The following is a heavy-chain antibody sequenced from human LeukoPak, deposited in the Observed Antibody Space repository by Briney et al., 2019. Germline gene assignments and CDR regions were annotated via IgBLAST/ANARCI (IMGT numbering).Heavy chain of an antibody. CDR3: ARDGEYYYDSSGIFPFY. CDR2: FIPIFGTA. D-gene: IGHD3-22*01. CDR1: GGTFSSYA. Sequence: SVKVSCKASGGTFSSYAISWVRQAPGQGLEWMGGFIPIFGTANYAQKFQGRVTITADESTSTACMELSSLRSEDTAVYYCARDGEYYYDSSGIFPFYWGQGTLVTVSS. V-gene: IGHV1-69*13. J-gene: IGHJ4*02.